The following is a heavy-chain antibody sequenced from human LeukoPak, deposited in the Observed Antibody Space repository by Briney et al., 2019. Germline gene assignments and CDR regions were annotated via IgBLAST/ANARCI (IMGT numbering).Heavy chain of an antibody. D-gene: IGHD6-13*01. CDR1: GFSFGSYG. V-gene: IGHV3-30*19. CDR2: ISHDGSNK. J-gene: IGHJ3*02. CDR3: ARDGNAAAGTNAFDI. Sequence: AGKSLRLSCAASGFSFGSYGMHWVRQAPGKGLEWVAVISHDGSNKYYADSVKGRFTISRDNSKNTLYLQMNSLRAEDTAVYYCARDGNAAAGTNAFDIWGQGTMVTVSS.